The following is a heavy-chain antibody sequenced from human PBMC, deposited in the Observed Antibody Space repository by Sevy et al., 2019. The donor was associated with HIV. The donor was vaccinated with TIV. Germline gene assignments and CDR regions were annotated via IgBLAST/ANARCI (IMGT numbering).Heavy chain of an antibody. D-gene: IGHD1-7*01. Sequence: RGFLRLSCAASGFTFSGYSMNWVRQAPGKGLEWVSYISSSSSTIYYADSVKGRFTISRYNAKNSLYLQMNSLRDEDTAVYYCAREGELRDYYYGMDVWGQGTTVIVSS. CDR3: AREGELRDYYYGMDV. CDR2: ISSSSSTI. V-gene: IGHV3-48*02. CDR1: GFTFSGYS. J-gene: IGHJ6*02.